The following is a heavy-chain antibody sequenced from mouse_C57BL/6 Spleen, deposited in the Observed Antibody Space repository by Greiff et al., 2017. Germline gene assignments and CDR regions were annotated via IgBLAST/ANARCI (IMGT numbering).Heavy chain of an antibody. J-gene: IGHJ1*03. CDR2: ICPRSGNT. CDR3: ARRTVVAGDWYFDV. CDR1: GYTFTSYG. D-gene: IGHD1-1*01. Sequence: QVQLQQSGAELARPGASVKLSCKASGYTFTSYGISWVKQRTGQGLEWIGEICPRSGNTYYNEKVKGKATMTADKSSRTAYRELRSLPSEDSAVYFCARRTVVAGDWYFDVWGTGTTVTVSS. V-gene: IGHV1-81*01.